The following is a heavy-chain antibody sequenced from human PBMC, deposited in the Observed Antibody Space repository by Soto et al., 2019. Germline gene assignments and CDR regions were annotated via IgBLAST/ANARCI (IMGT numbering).Heavy chain of an antibody. J-gene: IGHJ5*02. CDR1: GGSIRTPDW. V-gene: IGHV4-4*02. Sequence: SSETLSLTCSVSGGSIRTPDWWSWVRQTPEKGFEWIGEIYHSGTPNYNPSLKSRVSMSIDRSNNEFSLKVYSVTAADTAVYYFDSWGQGTPVTVSS. CDR2: IYHSGTP. CDR3: DS.